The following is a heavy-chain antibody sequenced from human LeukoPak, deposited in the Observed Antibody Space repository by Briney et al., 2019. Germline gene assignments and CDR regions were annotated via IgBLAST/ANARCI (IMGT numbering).Heavy chain of an antibody. CDR3: ARYSSSWHFDY. J-gene: IGHJ4*02. CDR1: GYTFINYG. Sequence: ASVKVSCKASGYTFINYGISWVRQAPGQGLEWVGWISGYNGNTNYAQKFQGRVAVSTDTSTSTAYMELRSLRSDDTAVYYCARYSSSWHFDYWGQGTLVPVSS. D-gene: IGHD2-2*01. V-gene: IGHV1-18*01. CDR2: ISGYNGNT.